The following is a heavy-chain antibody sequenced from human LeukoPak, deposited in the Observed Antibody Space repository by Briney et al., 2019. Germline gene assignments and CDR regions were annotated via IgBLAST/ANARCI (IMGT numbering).Heavy chain of an antibody. Sequence: PSETLSLTCTVSGGSISSNYWSWIRQPPGKGLEWIGYIYYSGSTNYNPSLKSRVTISLDTSKNQFSLKLSSVTAADTAVYYCAMHTTGADFDYWGQGTLVTVSS. J-gene: IGHJ4*02. CDR3: AMHTTGADFDY. CDR2: IYYSGST. V-gene: IGHV4-59*08. D-gene: IGHD7-27*01. CDR1: GGSISSNY.